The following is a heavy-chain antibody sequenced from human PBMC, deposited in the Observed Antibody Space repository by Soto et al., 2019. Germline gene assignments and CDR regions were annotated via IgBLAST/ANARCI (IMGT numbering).Heavy chain of an antibody. J-gene: IGHJ4*02. V-gene: IGHV4-39*01. CDR3: ARQGVYGELRDY. D-gene: IGHD3-3*01. CDR1: GGSSNSRY. CDR2: IYFSGTT. Sequence: LETLSHTCTVSGGSSNSRYSYWIRQPPGKGLEWIGNIYFSGTTYYNPSLRSRASIYVDTSQNEFSLRLTSVTAADTAVYYCARQGVYGELRDYWGQGILVTVSS.